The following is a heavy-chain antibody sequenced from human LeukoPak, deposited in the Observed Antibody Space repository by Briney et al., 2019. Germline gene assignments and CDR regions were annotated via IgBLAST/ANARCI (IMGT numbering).Heavy chain of an antibody. CDR3: ARDRRGDFWSGYYIYYYYMDV. CDR2: IYTSGST. Sequence: SETLFLTCTVSGGSISSYFWSWIRQPAGKGLEWIGRIYTSGSTNYNPSLKSRVTMSVDTSKNQFSLKLSSVTAADTAVYYCARDRRGDFWSGYYIYYYYMDVWGKGTTVTVSS. CDR1: GGSISSYF. J-gene: IGHJ6*03. D-gene: IGHD3-3*01. V-gene: IGHV4-4*07.